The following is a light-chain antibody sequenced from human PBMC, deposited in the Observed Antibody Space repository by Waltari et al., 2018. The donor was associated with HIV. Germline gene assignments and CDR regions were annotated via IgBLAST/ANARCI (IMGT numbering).Light chain of an antibody. V-gene: IGLV1-44*01. Sequence: QSVLTQPPSAPGTPGQRIILSCSGSSSNIGSAAVYWYQQFPVTAPKLLMFISNQRPSGVPDRFSASKSGTSASLAISGLQSDDEADYYCATWDHELDSWVFGGGTKLTVL. CDR1: SSNIGSAA. CDR2: ISN. CDR3: ATWDHELDSWV. J-gene: IGLJ3*02.